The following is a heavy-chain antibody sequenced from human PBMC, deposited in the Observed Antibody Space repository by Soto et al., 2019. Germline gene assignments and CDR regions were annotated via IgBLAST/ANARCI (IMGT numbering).Heavy chain of an antibody. CDR2: IGTAGDP. J-gene: IGHJ4*02. CDR1: GFTFSSYD. Sequence: EVQLVESGGGLVQPGGSLRLSCAASGFTFSSYDMHWVRQATGKGLEWVSAIGTAGDPYYPGSVKGRFTISRENAKNSLYLQMNSLRAGDTAVYYCARSRRVTIFGVVKEYYFDYWGQGTLVTVSS. V-gene: IGHV3-13*05. CDR3: ARSRRVTIFGVVKEYYFDY. D-gene: IGHD3-3*01.